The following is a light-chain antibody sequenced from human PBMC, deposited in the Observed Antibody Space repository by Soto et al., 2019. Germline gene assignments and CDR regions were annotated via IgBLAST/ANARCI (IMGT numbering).Light chain of an antibody. CDR3: QTWGTGIPWV. V-gene: IGLV4-69*01. Sequence: QLVLTQSPSASASLGASVKLTCTLSSGHSSYAIAWHQQQPEKGPRYLMKLNSDGSHSKGDGIPDRFSGSSSGAERYLTISSLPSEDEADYSCQTWGTGIPWVFGGGTKLTVL. CDR1: SGHSSYA. J-gene: IGLJ3*02. CDR2: LNSDGSH.